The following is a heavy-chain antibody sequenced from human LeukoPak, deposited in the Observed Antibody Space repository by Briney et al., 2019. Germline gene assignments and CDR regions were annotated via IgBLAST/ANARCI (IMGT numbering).Heavy chain of an antibody. J-gene: IGHJ4*02. Sequence: GGSLRPSCAASGFTFSSYAMSWVRQAPGKGLEWVSGIIGSGGITYYAESVKGRFTISRDNSKNTLYLQMNSLRAEDTAVYYCAKEIQIYSSSWYGGVDYWGQGTLVTVSS. CDR1: GFTFSSYA. CDR2: IIGSGGIT. D-gene: IGHD6-13*01. CDR3: AKEIQIYSSSWYGGVDY. V-gene: IGHV3-23*01.